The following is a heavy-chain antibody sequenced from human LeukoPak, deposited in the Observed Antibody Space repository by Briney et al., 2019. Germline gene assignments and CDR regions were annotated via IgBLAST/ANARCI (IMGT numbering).Heavy chain of an antibody. Sequence: PSESLSLTCTVSGGSISSYYWTWIRQPPGKGLEWIGYIHYSGSTNYNPSLKSRVTISVDTSKNQFSLKLSAVTATDTAVYYCARVGYYDSSGYYSGLFDYWGQGTLVTVSS. CDR2: IHYSGST. J-gene: IGHJ4*02. D-gene: IGHD3-22*01. V-gene: IGHV4-59*01. CDR1: GGSISSYY. CDR3: ARVGYYDSSGYYSGLFDY.